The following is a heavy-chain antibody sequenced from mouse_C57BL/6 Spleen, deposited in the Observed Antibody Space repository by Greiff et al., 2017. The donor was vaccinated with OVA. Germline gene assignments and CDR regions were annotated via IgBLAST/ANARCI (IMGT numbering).Heavy chain of an antibody. V-gene: IGHV1-15*01. Sequence: QVQLQQSGAELVRPGASVTLSCKASGYTFTDYEMHWVKQTPVHGLEWIGAIDPETGGTAYNQKFKGKAILTADKSSSTAYMELRSLTSEDSAVYYCTRRDYDAMDYWGQGTSVTVSS. CDR2: IDPETGGT. CDR3: TRRDYDAMDY. CDR1: GYTFTDYE. J-gene: IGHJ4*01.